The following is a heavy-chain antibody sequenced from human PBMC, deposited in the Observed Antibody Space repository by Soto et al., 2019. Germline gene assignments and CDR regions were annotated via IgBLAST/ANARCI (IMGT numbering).Heavy chain of an antibody. J-gene: IGHJ6*02. V-gene: IGHV1-3*01. CDR3: ARGVDAGVDV. CDR1: GYTFTGDA. CDR2: INAGNGAT. Sequence: ASVKGSCKASGYTFTGDAMHWVRQAPGQRLEWMGWINAGNGATGYAQKFQGRVTMTRDTSISTAYMELSNLRSEDTAIYYCARGVDAGVDVWGQGTTVTVSS. D-gene: IGHD1-1*01.